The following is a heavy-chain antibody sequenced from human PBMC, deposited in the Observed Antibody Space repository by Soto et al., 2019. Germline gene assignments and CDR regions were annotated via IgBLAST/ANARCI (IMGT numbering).Heavy chain of an antibody. J-gene: IGHJ6*02. D-gene: IGHD5-18*01. Sequence: QMQLVESGGGLVEPGGSQRLSCEASGFTFSNHYMSWIRQAPGKGLEWVSYISRSGSTIYYADSVRGRFTISRDNSKNSLYLQMDSLRAEDTAMYYCGRDPELWDENVATRPSIYYYGMDVWGQGTTVTVSS. CDR3: GRDPELWDENVATRPSIYYYGMDV. CDR1: GFTFSNHY. V-gene: IGHV3-11*01. CDR2: ISRSGSTI.